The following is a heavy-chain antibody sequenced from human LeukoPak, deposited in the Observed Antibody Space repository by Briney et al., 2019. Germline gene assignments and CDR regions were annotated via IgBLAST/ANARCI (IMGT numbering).Heavy chain of an antibody. CDR2: IYTSGST. V-gene: IGHV4-61*02. CDR1: GDSITSVGYY. CDR3: AIESPYYDSSGPDDAFDI. J-gene: IGHJ3*02. D-gene: IGHD3-22*01. Sequence: SETLSLTCTVSGDSITSVGYYWSWIRQPAGKGLEWIGRIYTSGSTNYNPSLESRVTISIDTSKNQFSLKLSSVTAADTAVYYCAIESPYYDSSGPDDAFDIWGQGTMVTVSS.